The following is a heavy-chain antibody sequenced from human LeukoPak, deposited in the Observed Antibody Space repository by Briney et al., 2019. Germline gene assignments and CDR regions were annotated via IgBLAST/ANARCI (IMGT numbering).Heavy chain of an antibody. CDR2: ISAYNSNT. J-gene: IGHJ5*02. V-gene: IGHV1-18*01. D-gene: IGHD5-18*01. Sequence: GASVKVSCKASGYTFTSYGISWVRQAPGQGLEWMGWISAYNSNTNYAQKLQGRVTMTTDTSTSTAYMELRSLRSDDTAVYYCARALSVPGRAMAINWFDPWGQGTLVTVSS. CDR1: GYTFTSYG. CDR3: ARALSVPGRAMAINWFDP.